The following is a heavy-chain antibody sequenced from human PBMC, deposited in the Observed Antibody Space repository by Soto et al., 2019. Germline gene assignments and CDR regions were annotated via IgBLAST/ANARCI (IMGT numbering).Heavy chain of an antibody. Sequence: EVQLLESGGGLVQVGESLRLSCAVSGFTLNTYDMSWVRQAPGKGPQWVSTISGTTTYYADSVKGRFTISRDNSQSTLFLQMNSLRGDDTAIYYCAKHKGWELRPLDYWGQGTLVTVSS. CDR2: ISGTTT. CDR1: GFTLNTYD. D-gene: IGHD1-26*01. CDR3: AKHKGWELRPLDY. V-gene: IGHV3-23*01. J-gene: IGHJ4*02.